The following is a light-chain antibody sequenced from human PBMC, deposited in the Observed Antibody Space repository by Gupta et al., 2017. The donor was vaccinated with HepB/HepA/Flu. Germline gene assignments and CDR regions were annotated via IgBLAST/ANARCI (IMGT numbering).Light chain of an antibody. CDR1: QSLDSN. Sequence: EIVMTQSPATLSVSPGERVTLSCRARQSLDSNLAWYQQQPGQAPRLLIYAASTRATGIPARFSGSGSGTEFTLTISSLESEDFAVYYCQQYNNWPRTFGQGTKVEIK. J-gene: IGKJ1*01. V-gene: IGKV3-15*01. CDR2: AAS. CDR3: QQYNNWPRT.